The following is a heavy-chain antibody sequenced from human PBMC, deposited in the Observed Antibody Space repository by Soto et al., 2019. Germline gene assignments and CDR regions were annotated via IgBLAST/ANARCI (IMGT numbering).Heavy chain of an antibody. V-gene: IGHV4-59*01. Sequence: QVQLQESGPGLVKPSETLSLTCTVPGGSISSYYWSWIRQPPGKGLEWIGYIYYSGSTNYNPSLKSRDTKSVDTSKNQCSLKLSDATAADAALYYWARERGGGGYSYGFEYYYGMDVWGQGTTVTVSS. CDR1: GGSISSYY. CDR2: IYYSGST. J-gene: IGHJ6*02. CDR3: ARERGGGGYSYGFEYYYGMDV. D-gene: IGHD5-18*01.